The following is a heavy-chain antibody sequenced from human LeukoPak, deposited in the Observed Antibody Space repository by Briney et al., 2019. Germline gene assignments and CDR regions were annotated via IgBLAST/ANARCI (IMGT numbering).Heavy chain of an antibody. CDR1: GFTFSSYG. V-gene: IGHV3-33*01. J-gene: IGHJ6*02. CDR2: IWYDGSNK. Sequence: PGGSLRLSCAASGFTFSSYGMHWVRQAPGKGLEWVAVIWYDGSNKYYADSVKGRFTISRDNSKNTLYLQMNSLRAEDTAVYYCARGQLERENYYYGMDVWGQGTTVTVSS. D-gene: IGHD1-1*01. CDR3: ARGQLERENYYYGMDV.